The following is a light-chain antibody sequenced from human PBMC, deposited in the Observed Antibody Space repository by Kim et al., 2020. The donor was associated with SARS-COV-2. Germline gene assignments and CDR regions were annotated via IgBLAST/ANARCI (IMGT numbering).Light chain of an antibody. CDR3: QVWDSSTRV. J-gene: IGLJ3*02. CDR2: RND. Sequence: SVALGLTARITCGENNIVTKYVHWYQQRPGQAPVLVIYRNDHRPSGIPDRFSGSNSGNTATLTISRAQVGDEADYYCQVWDSSTRVFGGGTQLTVL. CDR1: NIVTKY. V-gene: IGLV3-9*01.